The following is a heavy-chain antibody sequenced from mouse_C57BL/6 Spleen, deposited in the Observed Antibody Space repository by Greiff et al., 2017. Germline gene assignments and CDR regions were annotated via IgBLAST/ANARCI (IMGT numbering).Heavy chain of an antibody. CDR1: GYTFPDYY. Sequence: QVQLQQSGAELVRPGASVKLSCKASGYTFPDYYINWVKQRPGQGLEWIARIYPGSGNTYYNEKFKGKATLTAEKSSSTAYMQLSSLTSEDSAVYFGARGDLLDYWGQGTTLTVSS. CDR3: ARGDLLDY. J-gene: IGHJ2*01. V-gene: IGHV1-76*01. CDR2: IYPGSGNT.